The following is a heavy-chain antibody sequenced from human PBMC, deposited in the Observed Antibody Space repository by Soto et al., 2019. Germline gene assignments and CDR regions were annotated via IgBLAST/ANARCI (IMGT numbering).Heavy chain of an antibody. V-gene: IGHV3-23*01. D-gene: IGHD6-13*01. CDR2: ISGSGGST. CDR1: GFTFSSYA. J-gene: IGHJ5*02. CDR3: AKQPPIAAAAGDNWFDP. Sequence: GGSLRLSCAASGFTFSSYAMSWVRQAPGKGLEWVSAISGSGGSTYYADSVKGRFTISRDNSKNTLYLQMNSLRAEDTAVYYCAKQPPIAAAAGDNWFDPRGQGTLVTVSS.